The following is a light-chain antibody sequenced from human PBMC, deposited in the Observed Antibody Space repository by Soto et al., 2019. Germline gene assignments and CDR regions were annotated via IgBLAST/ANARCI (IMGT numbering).Light chain of an antibody. CDR2: EAS. CDR3: QQYNNFWT. J-gene: IGKJ1*01. Sequence: DIQMTQFPSALSASVGDRVTITCRASQSVNIWFAWYQQKPGKAPKLLISEASTVETGVPARFSGSGSGTQFTLTISSLQPDDLATYYCQQYNNFWTFGQGTKVQIK. V-gene: IGKV1-5*03. CDR1: QSVNIW.